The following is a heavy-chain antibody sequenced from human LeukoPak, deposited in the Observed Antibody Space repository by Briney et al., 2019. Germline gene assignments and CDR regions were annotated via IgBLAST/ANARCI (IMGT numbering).Heavy chain of an antibody. J-gene: IGHJ4*02. V-gene: IGHV4-39*01. D-gene: IGHD2-2*01. Sequence: SETLSLTCIVSGASISTNTHYWGWVRQPPGKGLEWIASIHHTGTPYYNPSLKSRVTISVDTSKNQFSLKLSSVTAADTAVYYCARIGGNCSSTSCLSFFGIAADDWGQGTLVTVSS. CDR2: IHHTGTP. CDR3: ARIGGNCSSTSCLSFFGIAADD. CDR1: GASISTNTHY.